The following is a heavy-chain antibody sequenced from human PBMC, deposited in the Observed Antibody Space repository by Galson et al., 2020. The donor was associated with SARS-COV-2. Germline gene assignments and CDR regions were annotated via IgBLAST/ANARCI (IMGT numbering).Heavy chain of an antibody. Sequence: GGSLRLSCVASGFTFNDYSINWVRQAPGKGLEWISYISGRGSYKYYADSVKGRFTISRDNAKNSLYLQMNSLRAEDTAVYFCATSVSSSWFWNWYFALWGRGTLVPVSS. CDR3: ATSVSSSWFWNWYFAL. V-gene: IGHV3-21*06. D-gene: IGHD6-13*01. CDR1: GFTFNDYS. J-gene: IGHJ2*01. CDR2: ISGRGSYK.